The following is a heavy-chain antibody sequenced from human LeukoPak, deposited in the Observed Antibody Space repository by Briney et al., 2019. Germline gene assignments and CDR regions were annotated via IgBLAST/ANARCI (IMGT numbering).Heavy chain of an antibody. CDR2: FDPEDGET. CDR1: GYTLTELS. D-gene: IGHD1-26*01. Sequence: ASVKVSCKVSGYTLTELSMHRVRQAPGKGLEWVGGFDPEDGETIYAQKFQGRVTMTEDTSTDTAYMELSSLRSEDTAVYYCATDLVGAWELLSFDYWGQGTLVTVSS. V-gene: IGHV1-24*01. J-gene: IGHJ4*02. CDR3: ATDLVGAWELLSFDY.